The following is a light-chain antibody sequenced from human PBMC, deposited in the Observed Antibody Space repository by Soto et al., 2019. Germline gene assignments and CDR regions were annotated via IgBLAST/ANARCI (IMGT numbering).Light chain of an antibody. J-gene: IGKJ1*01. V-gene: IGKV1-39*01. Sequence: DIQMTQSPSSLSASIGDRVTITCRASQTIRNYLSWYQLKPGEAPKPLIYVASALHSGVPSRFSGSGSGTDFTLTINNVQPEDFATYFCSQTYSLPRTFGQGTKLEIK. CDR1: QTIRNY. CDR3: SQTYSLPRT. CDR2: VAS.